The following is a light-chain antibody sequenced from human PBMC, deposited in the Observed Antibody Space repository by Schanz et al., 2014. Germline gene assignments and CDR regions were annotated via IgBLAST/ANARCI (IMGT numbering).Light chain of an antibody. V-gene: IGLV1-40*01. CDR3: AAWDDSLSGPWV. J-gene: IGLJ3*02. CDR1: SSNIGAGYD. Sequence: QSVLTQPPSVSGAPGQRVTISCTGNSSNIGAGYDVHWYQQLPGTAPKLVIFGNTNRPSGVPDRFSGSKSGTSASLAISGLQSEDEADYYCAAWDDSLSGPWVFGGGTKLTVL. CDR2: GNT.